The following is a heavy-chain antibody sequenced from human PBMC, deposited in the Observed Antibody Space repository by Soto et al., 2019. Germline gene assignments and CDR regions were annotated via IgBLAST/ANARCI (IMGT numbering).Heavy chain of an antibody. Sequence: EVQVLESGGGFVQPGWSLRLSFAASGFTFSSYAIKWVRQAPGKGLEWVSAISGSGRSTYYADSVKGRFTISRDNSKKTVYLQMSSLRAEDTALYFCANDAYGTTGAPDYWGQGTLVTVSS. CDR2: ISGSGRST. CDR3: ANDAYGTTGAPDY. V-gene: IGHV3-23*01. J-gene: IGHJ4*02. D-gene: IGHD1-1*01. CDR1: GFTFSSYA.